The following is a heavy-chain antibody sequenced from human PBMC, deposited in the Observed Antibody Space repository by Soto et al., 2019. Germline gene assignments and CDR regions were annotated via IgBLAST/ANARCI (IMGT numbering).Heavy chain of an antibody. J-gene: IGHJ3*02. CDR2: IYYSGST. D-gene: IGHD6-13*01. CDR3: ARLYSRESYAFDI. V-gene: IGHV4-59*08. Sequence: QVQLQESGPGLVKPSETLSLTCTVSGGSISSYYWSWIRQPPGKGLEWIGYIYYSGSTNYNPSLKSRVTISVDTSKNQFSLKLSSVTAADTAVYYCARLYSRESYAFDIWGQGTMVTVSS. CDR1: GGSISSYY.